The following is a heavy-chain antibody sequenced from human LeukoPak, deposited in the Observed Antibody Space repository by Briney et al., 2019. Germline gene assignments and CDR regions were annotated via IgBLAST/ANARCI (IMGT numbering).Heavy chain of an antibody. D-gene: IGHD3-22*01. J-gene: IGHJ3*02. CDR2: IRYDGSNK. CDR1: GFTFSNYG. V-gene: IGHV3-30*02. CDR3: AKGGYSPLDAFDI. Sequence: GGSLRLSCAASGFTFSNYGMHWVRQAPGKGLEWVAFIRYDGSNKYYADSVKGRFTISRDNSKNALYLQMNSLRAEDTAVYYCAKGGYSPLDAFDIWGQGTMVTVSS.